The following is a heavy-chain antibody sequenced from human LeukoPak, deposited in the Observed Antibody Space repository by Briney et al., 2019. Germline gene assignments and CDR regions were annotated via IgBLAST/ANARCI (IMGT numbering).Heavy chain of an antibody. CDR3: AGRRITMVRVVIIRRFNWFDP. CDR1: GGSFSGYY. V-gene: IGHV4-34*01. Sequence: AETLSLTCAVYGGSFSGYYWRWIRQPPGRGLEWIGEINHSGSTNYNPSLKSRGTISVDTTKNQFSLKLSSVTAADTAVYYCAGRRITMVRVVIIRRFNWFDPWGQGTLVTVSS. J-gene: IGHJ5*02. CDR2: INHSGST. D-gene: IGHD3-10*01.